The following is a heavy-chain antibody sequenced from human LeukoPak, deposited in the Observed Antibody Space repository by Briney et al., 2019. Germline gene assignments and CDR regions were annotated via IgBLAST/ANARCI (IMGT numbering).Heavy chain of an antibody. CDR1: GGSISSGSYY. D-gene: IGHD3-10*01. CDR2: IYTSGST. CDR3: ARGRGSIDY. J-gene: IGHJ4*02. Sequence: PSETLSLTCTVSGGSISSGSYYWSWIRQPAGKGLGWIGRIYTSGSTNYNPSLKSRVTISVDTSKNQFSLKLSSVTAADTAVYYCARGRGSIDYWGQGTLVTVSS. V-gene: IGHV4-61*02.